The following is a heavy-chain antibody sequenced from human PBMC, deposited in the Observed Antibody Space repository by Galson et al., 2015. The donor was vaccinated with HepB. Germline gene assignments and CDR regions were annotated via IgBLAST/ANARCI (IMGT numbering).Heavy chain of an antibody. Sequence: ETLSLTCTVSGGSINNNNYYWGWIRQPPGKGLEWIGSIYYSGSTYYNPSLKSRVTMSLDTSKNQFSLKLRSVTAADTAVYYCARDGSAYTGGGGMDVWGQGTTATVS. CDR2: IYYSGST. CDR3: ARDGSAYTGGGGMDV. V-gene: IGHV4-39*07. CDR1: GGSINNNNYY. J-gene: IGHJ6*02. D-gene: IGHD3-16*01.